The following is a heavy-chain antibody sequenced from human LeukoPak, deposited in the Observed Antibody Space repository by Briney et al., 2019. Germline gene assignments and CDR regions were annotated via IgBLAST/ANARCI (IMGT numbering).Heavy chain of an antibody. CDR3: ARMWIRAFDY. V-gene: IGHV4-34*01. D-gene: IGHD5-18*01. Sequence: PSETLSLTCAVYGGSFSGYYWSWIRQPPGKGLEWIGEINHSGSTNYNPSLKSRVTISVDTSKNQFSLKLSSVTAADTAVYYCARMWIRAFDYWGQGTLVTVSS. CDR1: GGSFSGYY. CDR2: INHSGST. J-gene: IGHJ4*02.